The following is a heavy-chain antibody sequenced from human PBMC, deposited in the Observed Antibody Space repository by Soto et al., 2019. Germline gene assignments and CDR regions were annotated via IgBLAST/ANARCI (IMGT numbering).Heavy chain of an antibody. CDR2: VYYNGNN. CDR3: AREATGIDAFDI. CDR1: GGSISSYY. J-gene: IGHJ3*02. Sequence: QMQLQESGPGLVKPSETLSLTCSVSGGSISSYYWSWIRQSPGNGLEWSAYVYYNGNNNYNPSLRSRATISLNTSNTQVSRKVTSVTAADTAVYYCAREATGIDAFDIWGQGTMVTVSS. V-gene: IGHV4-59*01.